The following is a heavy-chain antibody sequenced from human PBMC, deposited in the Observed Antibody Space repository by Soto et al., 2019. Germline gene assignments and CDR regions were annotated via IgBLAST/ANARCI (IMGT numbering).Heavy chain of an antibody. Sequence: QVQLVESGGGVVQPGGSLRLSCAASGFTFSYYGFHWVRQAPGKGLEWVAVMHTGGNEKYYVDSVKSRFTVSRDDSRNMVYLEMSGLRAEDTAEYFCARDADTTGHYSHFDLWGRGALVAVS. V-gene: IGHV3-33*08. J-gene: IGHJ4*02. D-gene: IGHD3-9*01. CDR2: MHTGGNEK. CDR3: ARDADTTGHYSHFDL. CDR1: GFTFSYYG.